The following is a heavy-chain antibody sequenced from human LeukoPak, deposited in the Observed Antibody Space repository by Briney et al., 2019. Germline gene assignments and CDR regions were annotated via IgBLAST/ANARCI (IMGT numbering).Heavy chain of an antibody. CDR1: GGSISSYY. V-gene: IGHV4-59*01. J-gene: IGHJ6*02. D-gene: IGHD3-10*01. CDR3: ARDVGSYYGMDV. Sequence: SETLSLTCTVSGGSISSYYWSWIRQPPGKGLEWIGYIYYSGSTNYNPSLKSRVTISVDTSKNQFSLKLSSVTAADTAVYYCARDVGSYYGMDVWGQGTTVTVSS. CDR2: IYYSGST.